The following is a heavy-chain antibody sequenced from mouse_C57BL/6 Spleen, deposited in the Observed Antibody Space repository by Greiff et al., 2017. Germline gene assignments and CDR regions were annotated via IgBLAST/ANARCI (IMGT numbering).Heavy chain of an antibody. CDR1: GYTFTDYY. V-gene: IGHV1-76*01. D-gene: IGHD2-1*01. Sequence: QVQLQQSGAELVRPGASVKLSCKASGYTFTDYYINWVKQRPGQGLEWIARIYPGSGNTYYNEKFKGKATLTAEKSSSTAYMQLSSLTSEDSAVYFCARSREWYKGGYYFDYWGQGTTLTVSS. J-gene: IGHJ2*01. CDR2: IYPGSGNT. CDR3: ARSREWYKGGYYFDY.